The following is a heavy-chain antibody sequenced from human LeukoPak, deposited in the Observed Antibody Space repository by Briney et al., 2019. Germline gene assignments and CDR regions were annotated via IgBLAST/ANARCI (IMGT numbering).Heavy chain of an antibody. V-gene: IGHV3-23*01. D-gene: IGHD1-1*01. CDR2: ISGSGSHA. CDR1: GFSFGSYA. CDR3: GSGPVGTTVP. Sequence: GGSLRLSCATSGFSFGSYAMGWTRQAPGQGLEWVSAISGSGSHANYAESVKGRFTISRDNSKNTLYLQMHSLIAADTAVYYCGSGPVGTTVPWGQGTLVTVSS. J-gene: IGHJ5*02.